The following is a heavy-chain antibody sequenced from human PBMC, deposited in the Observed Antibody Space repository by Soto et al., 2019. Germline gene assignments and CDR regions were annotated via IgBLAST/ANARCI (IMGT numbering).Heavy chain of an antibody. D-gene: IGHD3-10*01. CDR2: ISVSNDNT. V-gene: IGHV1-18*04. Sequence: QIQLVQSGAEVKKPGASVRVSCKTSGYIFRNYAISWVRQAPGQGLELMGWISVSNDNTDSAHALRGRLTMNTDTSTSTAYLELTSLMSNDTDVYYCARSSPSLDYWGQGSLVTVSS. J-gene: IGHJ4*02. CDR1: GYIFRNYA. CDR3: ARSSPSLDY.